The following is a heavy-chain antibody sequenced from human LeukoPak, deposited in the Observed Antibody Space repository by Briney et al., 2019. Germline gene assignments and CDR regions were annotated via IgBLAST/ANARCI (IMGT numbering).Heavy chain of an antibody. CDR2: ISSNGGST. V-gene: IGHV3-64*01. CDR1: GFTFSSYA. J-gene: IGHJ4*02. Sequence: PGGSLRLSCAASGFTFSSYAMHWVRQAPGKGLEYVSAISSNGGSTYYANSVKGRFTISRDNSKNTLYLQMSSLRAEDMAVYYCARGQRGSGFDYWGQGTLVTVSS. D-gene: IGHD3-10*01. CDR3: ARGQRGSGFDY.